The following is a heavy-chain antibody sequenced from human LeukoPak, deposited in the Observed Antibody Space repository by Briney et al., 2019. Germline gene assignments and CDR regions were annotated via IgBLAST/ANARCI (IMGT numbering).Heavy chain of an antibody. CDR3: ASTIVVVPAATSDY. J-gene: IGHJ4*02. CDR2: ISSSSSYI. V-gene: IGHV3-21*01. Sequence: KPGGSLRLSCAASGFTFSSYSMNWVRQAPGKGLEWVSSISSSSSYIYYADSVKGRFTISRDNAKNSLYLQMNSLRAEDTAVYYCASTIVVVPAATSDYWGQGTLVTVSS. CDR1: GFTFSSYS. D-gene: IGHD2-2*01.